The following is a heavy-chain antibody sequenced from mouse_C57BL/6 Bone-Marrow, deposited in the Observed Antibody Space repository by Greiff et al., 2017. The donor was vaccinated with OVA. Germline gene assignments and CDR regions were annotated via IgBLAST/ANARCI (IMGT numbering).Heavy chain of an antibody. V-gene: IGHV8-8*01. CDR3: ARIDDGTTGAMDY. J-gene: IGHJ4*01. D-gene: IGHD1-1*01. CDR2: IWWDDAK. CDR1: GFSLSTFGMG. Sequence: QVTLKVSGPGILQPSQTLSLTRSFSGFSLSTFGMGVGWIRQPSGKGLEWLAHIWWDDAKYYNPALKSRLTNSKNTSKNQVFLKISNVDTADTATYYCARIDDGTTGAMDYWGQGTSVTVSS.